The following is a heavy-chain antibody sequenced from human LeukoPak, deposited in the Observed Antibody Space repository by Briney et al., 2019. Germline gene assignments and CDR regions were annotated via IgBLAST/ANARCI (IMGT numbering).Heavy chain of an antibody. CDR1: GYSFTSYW. V-gene: IGHV5-51*01. D-gene: IGHD6-6*01. Sequence: GESLKISCKGSGYSFTSYWIGWVRQMPGKGLEWMGIIYPGDSDTRYSPSFQGQVTISADKSISTAYLQWSSLKASDTAMYYCARRGIAARLPPAGWFDPWGQGTLVTVSS. CDR3: ARRGIAARLPPAGWFDP. CDR2: IYPGDSDT. J-gene: IGHJ5*02.